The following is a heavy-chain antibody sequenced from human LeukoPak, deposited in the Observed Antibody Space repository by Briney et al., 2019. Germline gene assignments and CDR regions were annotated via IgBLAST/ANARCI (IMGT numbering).Heavy chain of an antibody. Sequence: GGSLRLSCAASGFTFSSYSMNWVRQAPGKGLEWVSSISSSSSYIYYADSVKGRFTISRDNAKNTLYLQMNSLRAGDTAVYYCASTPNGVAAIYFGYWGQGTLVTVSS. D-gene: IGHD2-15*01. CDR2: ISSSSSYI. CDR3: ASTPNGVAAIYFGY. J-gene: IGHJ4*02. V-gene: IGHV3-21*01. CDR1: GFTFSSYS.